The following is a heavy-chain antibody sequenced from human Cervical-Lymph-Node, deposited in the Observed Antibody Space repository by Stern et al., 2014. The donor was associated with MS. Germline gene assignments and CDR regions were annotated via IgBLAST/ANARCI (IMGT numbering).Heavy chain of an antibody. V-gene: IGHV5-51*03. CDR3: ARPGDDTAKYGLDV. CDR1: GYSFATYW. Sequence: VQLVESGAEVKKPGESLKISYKGSGYSFATYWIGWVRQMPGKGLEWMGIIYPGDPDTRSSPSFQGQVTISADKSISTAYLHWSSLKASDTAMYYCARPGDDTAKYGLDVWGQGTTVTVSS. D-gene: IGHD5-18*01. CDR2: IYPGDPDT. J-gene: IGHJ6*02.